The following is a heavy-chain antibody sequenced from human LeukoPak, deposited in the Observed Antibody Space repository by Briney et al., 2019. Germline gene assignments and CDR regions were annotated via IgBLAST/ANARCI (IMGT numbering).Heavy chain of an antibody. Sequence: GASVKVSCKASGYTFTSYDINWVRQATGQGLEWMGWMNPNSGNTGYAQKFQGRVTITRNTSISTAYMELSSLRSEDTAVYYCAKDTAMVRDGAFDIWGQGTMVTVSS. D-gene: IGHD5-18*01. CDR1: GYTFTSYD. J-gene: IGHJ3*02. CDR3: AKDTAMVRDGAFDI. CDR2: MNPNSGNT. V-gene: IGHV1-8*03.